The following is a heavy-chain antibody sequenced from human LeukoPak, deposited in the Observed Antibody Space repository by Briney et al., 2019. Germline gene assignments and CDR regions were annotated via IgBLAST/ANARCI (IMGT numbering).Heavy chain of an antibody. Sequence: PSQILSLTCTVSGGSVSSGSYFWTWIRQSPGKRLEYVGYIYDSGRTNYNPSLKSRVTISKDTSKNQFSLKLSSATAADTAVYYCARDRLGGYSYVYWGQGSLVTVSS. D-gene: IGHD5-12*01. CDR3: ARDRLGGYSYVY. J-gene: IGHJ4*02. CDR2: IYDSGRT. CDR1: GGSVSSGSYF. V-gene: IGHV4-61*01.